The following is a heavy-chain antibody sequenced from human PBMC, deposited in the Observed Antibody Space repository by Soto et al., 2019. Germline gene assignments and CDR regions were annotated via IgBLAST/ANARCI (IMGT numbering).Heavy chain of an antibody. D-gene: IGHD6-19*01. CDR3: ARVAVAGTPTEYFQH. J-gene: IGHJ1*01. Sequence: SETLSLTCTVSGGSISSYYWSWIRQPPGKGLEWIGYIYYSGSTNYNPSLKSRVTISVDKSKNQFSLKLSSVTAADTAVYYCARVAVAGTPTEYFQHWGQGTLVTVSS. CDR1: GGSISSYY. V-gene: IGHV4-59*01. CDR2: IYYSGST.